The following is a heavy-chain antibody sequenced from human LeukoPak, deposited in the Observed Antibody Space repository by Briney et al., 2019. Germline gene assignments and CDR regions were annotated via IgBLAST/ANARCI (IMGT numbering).Heavy chain of an antibody. V-gene: IGHV4-31*03. Sequence: PSETLSLTCTVSGGSISSGGYYWSWIRQHPGKGLEWIGYIYYSGSTYYNPSLKSRVTISVDTSKNQFSLKLSSVTAADTAVYYCARDRGTVTTNWFDPWGQGTLVTVSS. CDR1: GGSISSGGYY. CDR2: IYYSGST. CDR3: ARDRGTVTTNWFDP. J-gene: IGHJ5*02. D-gene: IGHD4-17*01.